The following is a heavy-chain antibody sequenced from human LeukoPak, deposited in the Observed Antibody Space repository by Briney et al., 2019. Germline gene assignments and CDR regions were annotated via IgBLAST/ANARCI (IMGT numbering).Heavy chain of an antibody. CDR2: ISYDGSNK. CDR3: ARDFGPMITFGGVFDY. J-gene: IGHJ4*02. V-gene: IGHV3-30-3*01. CDR1: GFTFSSYA. Sequence: GGSLRLSCAASGFTFSSYAMHWVRQAPGKGLEWVAVISYDGSNKYCADSVKGRFTISRDNSKNTLYLQMNSLRAEDTAVYYCARDFGPMITFGGVFDYWGQGTLVTVSS. D-gene: IGHD3-16*01.